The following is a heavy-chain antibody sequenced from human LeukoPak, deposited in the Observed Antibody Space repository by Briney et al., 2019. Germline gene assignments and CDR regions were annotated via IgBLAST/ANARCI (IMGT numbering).Heavy chain of an antibody. CDR3: AARRGANDY. V-gene: IGHV4-30-2*01. Sequence: SETLSLTCAVSGGSISSGGYSWSWIRQPPGKGLEWIGYIYHSGSTYYNPSLKSRDTISVDGSKNQFSLKLSSVTAADTAVYYCAARRGANDYWGQGTLVTVSS. CDR2: IYHSGST. D-gene: IGHD1-26*01. CDR1: GGSISSGGYS. J-gene: IGHJ4*02.